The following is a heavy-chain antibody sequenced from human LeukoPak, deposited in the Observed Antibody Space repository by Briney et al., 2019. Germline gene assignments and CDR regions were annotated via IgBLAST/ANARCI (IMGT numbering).Heavy chain of an antibody. V-gene: IGHV3-11*05. Sequence: GGTLRLSCAASGFTVIDYYLSWFRRPPGKELLRLFYVSSSSSYTNYADSLKGRFTISRDNSKNQLSVKTNCVRADDTAVYSCAIGHLVVVAATLLDYWGQGTLVSVCS. CDR2: VSSSSSYT. J-gene: IGHJ4*02. CDR3: AIGHLVVVAATLLDY. D-gene: IGHD2-15*01. CDR1: GFTVIDYY.